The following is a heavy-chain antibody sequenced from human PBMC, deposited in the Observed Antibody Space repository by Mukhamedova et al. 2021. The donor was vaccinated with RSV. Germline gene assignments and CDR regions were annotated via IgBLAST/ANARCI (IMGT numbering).Heavy chain of an antibody. Sequence: GLEWVSAISGSGGSTYYADSVKGRFTISRDNSKNTLYLQINSLRAEDTAVYYCASSRGRIYYFDYWGQGTLVTVSS. D-gene: IGHD3-16*01. V-gene: IGHV3-23*01. CDR3: ASSRGRIYYFDY. CDR2: ISGSGGST. J-gene: IGHJ4*02.